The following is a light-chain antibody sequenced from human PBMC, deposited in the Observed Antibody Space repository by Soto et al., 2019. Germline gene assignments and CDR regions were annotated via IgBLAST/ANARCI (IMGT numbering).Light chain of an antibody. V-gene: IGLV1-47*02. Sequence: QSVLTQPPSTSGTPGQRVTISCSGSNSNIGNNFVFWYQHIPGTAPKLLIYSHNQRPSGVPDRFSGSTSGTSASLAISGLRSEDEADYYCAAWDDSLSGVVFGGGTKLTVL. J-gene: IGLJ2*01. CDR2: SHN. CDR1: NSNIGNNF. CDR3: AAWDDSLSGVV.